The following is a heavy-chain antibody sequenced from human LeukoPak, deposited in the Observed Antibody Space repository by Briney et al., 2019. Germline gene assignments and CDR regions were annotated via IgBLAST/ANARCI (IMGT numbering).Heavy chain of an antibody. V-gene: IGHV4-31*03. Sequence: SQTLSLTCTVSGGSISSGGYYWSWIRQHPGKGLEWIGYIYNSGSTYYNPSLKSRVTISVDTSKNQFSLKLSSVTAADTAVYYCAREGESYDSSGALLDYWGQGTLVTVSS. CDR1: GGSISSGGYY. CDR3: AREGESYDSSGALLDY. CDR2: IYNSGST. J-gene: IGHJ4*02. D-gene: IGHD3-22*01.